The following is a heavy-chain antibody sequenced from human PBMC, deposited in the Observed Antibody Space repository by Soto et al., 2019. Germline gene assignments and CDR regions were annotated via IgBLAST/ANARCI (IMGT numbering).Heavy chain of an antibody. Sequence: SCAASGFTFSSYGMHWVRQAPGKGLEWVAVIWYDGSNKYYADSVKGRFTISRDNSKNTLYLQMNSLRAEDTAVYYCARDWRGDSSGYFWGQGTLVTVSS. CDR3: ARDWRGDSSGYF. CDR1: GFTFSSYG. J-gene: IGHJ4*02. CDR2: IWYDGSNK. D-gene: IGHD3-22*01. V-gene: IGHV3-33*01.